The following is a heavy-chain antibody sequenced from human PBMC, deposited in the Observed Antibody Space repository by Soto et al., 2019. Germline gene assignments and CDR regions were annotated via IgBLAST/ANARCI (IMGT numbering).Heavy chain of an antibody. CDR3: ARLPLSRRDLDH. V-gene: IGHV4-4*02. D-gene: IGHD3-10*01. J-gene: IGHJ4*02. Sequence: PSETLSLTCAVSGGSISSTNWWTWVPQPPGKGLEWIGEIYHSGSPTYSPSLRGRATISVDKSNNQFSLRLRSVTAADTAVYYCARLPLSRRDLDHWGQGTLVTVSS. CDR1: GGSISSTNW. CDR2: IYHSGSP.